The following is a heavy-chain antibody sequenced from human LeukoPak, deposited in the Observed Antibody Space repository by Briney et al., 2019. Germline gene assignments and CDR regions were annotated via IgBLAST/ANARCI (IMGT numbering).Heavy chain of an antibody. J-gene: IGHJ5*02. D-gene: IGHD3-10*01. CDR2: ISHSGSI. Sequence: PSETLSLTCAVYGGSFSGYYWSWIRQPPGKGLEWVGEISHSGSIKYNPSLNSRVTISVDTSKNQFSLKLSSVTAADTAVYYCARGLNGGYYGSGSYYFTPHWFDPWGQGTLVTVSS. CDR3: ARGLNGGYYGSGSYYFTPHWFDP. V-gene: IGHV4-34*01. CDR1: GGSFSGYY.